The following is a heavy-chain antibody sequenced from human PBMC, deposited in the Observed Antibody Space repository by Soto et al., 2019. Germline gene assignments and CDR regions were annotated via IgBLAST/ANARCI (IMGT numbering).Heavy chain of an antibody. CDR2: INHSGST. Sequence: QVQLQQWGAGLLKPSETLSLTCAVYGGSFSGYYWSWIRQPPGKGLEWIGEINHSGSTNYNPSLKSRVTISVDTSKNQFSLTLSSVTAADTAVYYCARGQAVVVVVVPAADFDYWGQGTLVTVS. CDR1: GGSFSGYY. D-gene: IGHD2-2*01. J-gene: IGHJ4*02. CDR3: ARGQAVVVVVVPAADFDY. V-gene: IGHV4-34*01.